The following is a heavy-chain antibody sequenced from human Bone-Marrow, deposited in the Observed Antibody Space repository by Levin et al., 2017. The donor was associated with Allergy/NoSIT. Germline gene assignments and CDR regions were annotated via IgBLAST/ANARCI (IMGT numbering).Heavy chain of an antibody. V-gene: IGHV3-21*01. Sequence: GESLKIPCIVSGFTFSDYSIYWVRQAPGKGLEWISSISGDSSDLYYADSVKGRFTISRDNAKNSLNLQVSSLRAEDTAVYHCVRGIIGDVRVAHKEAFDVWGQGTMVTVSS. CDR2: ISGDSSDL. CDR3: VRGIIGDVRVAHKEAFDV. D-gene: IGHD2/OR15-2a*01. J-gene: IGHJ3*01. CDR1: GFTFSDYS.